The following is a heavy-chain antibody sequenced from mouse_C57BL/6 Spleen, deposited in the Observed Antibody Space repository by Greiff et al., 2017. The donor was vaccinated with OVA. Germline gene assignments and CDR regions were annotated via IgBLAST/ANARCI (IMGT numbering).Heavy chain of an antibody. J-gene: IGHJ2*01. Sequence: QVQLQQPGAELVKPGASVKLSCKASGYTFTSYWMHWVKQRPGRGLEWIGRIDPNSGGTKYNEKFKSKATLTVDKPSSTAYMQLSILTSEDSAVYYCERVKVYSPFGYRGQGTTLTVSS. V-gene: IGHV1-72*01. CDR2: IDPNSGGT. D-gene: IGHD1-1*01. CDR1: GYTFTSYW. CDR3: ERVKVYSPFGY.